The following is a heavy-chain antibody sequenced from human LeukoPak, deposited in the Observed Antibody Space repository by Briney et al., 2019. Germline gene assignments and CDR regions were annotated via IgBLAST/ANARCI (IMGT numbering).Heavy chain of an antibody. Sequence: SETLSLTCTVSGGSISSYYWSWIRQPAGKGLEWIGRIYTSGSTNYNPSLKSRVTMSVDTSKNQFSLKLSSVTAADTAVYYCASQYCSGGSCYRSGWFDPWGQATLVTVSS. J-gene: IGHJ5*02. D-gene: IGHD2-15*01. CDR2: IYTSGST. CDR3: ASQYCSGGSCYRSGWFDP. V-gene: IGHV4-4*07. CDR1: GGSISSYY.